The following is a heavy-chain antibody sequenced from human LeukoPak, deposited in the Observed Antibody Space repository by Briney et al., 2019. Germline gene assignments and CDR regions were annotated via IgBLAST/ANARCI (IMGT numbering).Heavy chain of an antibody. CDR1: GGSISSYY. CDR2: IYYSGST. CDR3: AREAGTGFDY. V-gene: IGHV4-59*01. J-gene: IGHJ4*02. D-gene: IGHD6-19*01. Sequence: SETLSLTCTVSGGSISSYYWSWIRQPPGKGLEWIGYIYYSGSTNYNPSLKSRVTISVDTSKNQFSLKLSSVTAADTAVCYCAREAGTGFDYWGQGTLVTVSS.